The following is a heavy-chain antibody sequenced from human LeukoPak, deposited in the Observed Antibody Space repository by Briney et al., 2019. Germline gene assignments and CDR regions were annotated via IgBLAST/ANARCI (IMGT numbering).Heavy chain of an antibody. Sequence: GESLKISCKGSGYRFTSYWIGWVRQMPGKGLEWMGIIYPGDSDTRYSPSFQGQVTISADKSISTAYLQWSSLKASDTAMYYCARRFTGSSSWYAPRGYFDYWGQGTLVTVSS. J-gene: IGHJ4*02. CDR1: GYRFTSYW. CDR2: IYPGDSDT. D-gene: IGHD6-13*01. V-gene: IGHV5-51*01. CDR3: ARRFTGSSSWYAPRGYFDY.